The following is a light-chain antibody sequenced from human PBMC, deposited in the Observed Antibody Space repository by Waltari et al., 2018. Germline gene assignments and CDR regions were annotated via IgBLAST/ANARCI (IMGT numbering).Light chain of an antibody. CDR3: SSYTSSSTRM. CDR2: EVS. V-gene: IGLV2-14*01. J-gene: IGLJ3*02. CDR1: NSDVGRYNY. Sequence: QSALPQPASVSGSPGQSVTISCTGSNSDVGRYNYVSWYQQHPGKVPKRMIYEVSNRPSGVSDRFSGSKSGNTASLTISGLQAEDEADYYCSSYTSSSTRMFGGGTKLTVL.